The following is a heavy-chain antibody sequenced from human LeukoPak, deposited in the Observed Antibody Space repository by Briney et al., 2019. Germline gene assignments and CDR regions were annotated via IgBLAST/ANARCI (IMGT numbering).Heavy chain of an antibody. Sequence: GGSLRLSCAASGFTFSSYGMHWVRQAPGKGLEWVAVISYDGSNKYYADSVKGRFTISRDNSKNTLYLQMNSLRAEDTVVYYCAKDLGIGALGYWGQGTLVTVSS. CDR1: GFTFSSYG. J-gene: IGHJ4*02. D-gene: IGHD3-10*01. V-gene: IGHV3-30*18. CDR2: ISYDGSNK. CDR3: AKDLGIGALGY.